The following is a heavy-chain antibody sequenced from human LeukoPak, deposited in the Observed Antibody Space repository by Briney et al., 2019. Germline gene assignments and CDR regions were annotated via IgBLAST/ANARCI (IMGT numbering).Heavy chain of an antibody. CDR3: ARQRSSSWPDSHFDY. D-gene: IGHD6-13*01. Sequence: PSETLSLTXTVSGGSISSYYWSWIGQPAGKGLEWIGRIYTSGSTNYNPSLKSRVTMSVDTSKNQFSLKLSSVTAADTAVYYCARQRSSSWPDSHFDYWGQGTLVTVSS. CDR1: GGSISSYY. CDR2: IYTSGST. V-gene: IGHV4-4*07. J-gene: IGHJ4*02.